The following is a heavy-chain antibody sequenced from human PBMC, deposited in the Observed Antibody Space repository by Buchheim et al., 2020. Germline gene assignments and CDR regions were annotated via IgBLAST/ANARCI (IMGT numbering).Heavy chain of an antibody. CDR2: VYYSGTT. CDR1: GGSISPDY. V-gene: IGHV4-59*08. D-gene: IGHD6-19*01. J-gene: IGHJ6*02. Sequence: QVQLQESGPGLVKPSETLSLTCTVSGGSISPDYWTWIRQPPGKGLEWIGYVYYSGTTNYNSSLKSRVTISLDTSKNQCSLKLSSVIAADTAVYYCARLRGWRYGMDLWGQGTT. CDR3: ARLRGWRYGMDL.